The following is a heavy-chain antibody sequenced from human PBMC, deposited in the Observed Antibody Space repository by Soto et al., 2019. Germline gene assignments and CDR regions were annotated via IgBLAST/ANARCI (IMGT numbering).Heavy chain of an antibody. Sequence: SETLSLTCAVSGGSISISNWCSWVRQPPGKGLEWIGEIYHSGSTNYNPSLKSRVTISVDKSKNQFSLKLSSVTAADTAVYYCARGQGTRENWFDPWGQGTLVTVSS. D-gene: IGHD3-10*01. J-gene: IGHJ5*02. V-gene: IGHV4-4*02. CDR3: ARGQGTRENWFDP. CDR1: GGSISISNW. CDR2: IYHSGST.